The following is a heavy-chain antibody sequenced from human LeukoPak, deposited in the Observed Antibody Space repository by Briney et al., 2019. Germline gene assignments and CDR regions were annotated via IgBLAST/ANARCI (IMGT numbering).Heavy chain of an antibody. D-gene: IGHD2-2*01. V-gene: IGHV6-1*01. J-gene: IGHJ6*02. CDR2: TYYRSTWYN. Sequence: SQTLSLTCAISGDSVSSNSAAWNWIRQSPSRGLEWLGRTYYRSTWYNNYAVSVKSRITINPDTSKNQFSLQLNSVTPEDTAVYYCARVRVVPAAMLGYYYYYGMDVWGQGTTVTVSS. CDR1: GDSVSSNSAA. CDR3: ARVRVVPAAMLGYYYYYGMDV.